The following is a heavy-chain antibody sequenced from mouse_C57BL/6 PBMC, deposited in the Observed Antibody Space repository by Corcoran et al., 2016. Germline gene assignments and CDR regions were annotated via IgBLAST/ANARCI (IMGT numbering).Heavy chain of an antibody. D-gene: IGHD2-2*01. Sequence: QVQLQQSGAELARPGASVKLSCKASGYTFTSYGISWVKQRTGQGLEWIGEIYPRSGNTYYNEKFKGKATLTADKSSSTAYMELRSLTSEDSAVYFCAWVTTNWFAYWGQGTLVTVSA. V-gene: IGHV1-81*01. CDR3: AWVTTNWFAY. J-gene: IGHJ3*01. CDR1: GYTFTSYG. CDR2: IYPRSGNT.